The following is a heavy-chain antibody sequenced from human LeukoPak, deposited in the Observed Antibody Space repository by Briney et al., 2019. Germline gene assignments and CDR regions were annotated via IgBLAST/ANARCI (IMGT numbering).Heavy chain of an antibody. Sequence: PGRSLRLSCAASGFTFSSYAMHWVRQAPGKGLEWVAVISYDGSNKYYADSVKGRFTISRDNSKNTLYLQMNSLRAEDTAVYYCARVVDTAMVIYYYYYGMDVWGQGTTVTVPS. V-gene: IGHV3-30-3*01. CDR2: ISYDGSNK. D-gene: IGHD5-18*01. CDR1: GFTFSSYA. J-gene: IGHJ6*02. CDR3: ARVVDTAMVIYYYYYGMDV.